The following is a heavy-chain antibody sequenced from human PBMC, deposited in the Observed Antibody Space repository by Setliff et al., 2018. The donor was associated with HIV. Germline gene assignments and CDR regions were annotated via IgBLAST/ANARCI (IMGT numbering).Heavy chain of an antibody. CDR1: GDSITSGHFY. J-gene: IGHJ5*02. CDR2: ILDGRVT. CDR3: ARPHSGRGGGAYFDP. Sequence: KPSETLSLTCTVSGDSITSGHFYWGWIRQAPGKGLEWIGNILDGRVTFFNPSLRGRVTISVDASKNQVSLNLRSVPAANSAVYHCARPHSGRGGGAYFDPWGQGILVTVSS. D-gene: IGHD6-19*01. V-gene: IGHV4-39*01.